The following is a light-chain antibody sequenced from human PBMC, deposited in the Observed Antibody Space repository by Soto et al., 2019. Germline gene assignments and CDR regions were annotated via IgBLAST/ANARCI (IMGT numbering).Light chain of an antibody. V-gene: IGLV1-44*01. Sequence: QSVLTQPPSASGTPGQRVTISCSGSSSNVGGNPVNWYQHVPTTAPKLLIYTNTQRPSGVPDRFSGSKSGTLASLAISGLQSEDEADYYCASWDDSLNGPVFGTGTKVTVL. CDR1: SSNVGGNP. CDR2: TNT. J-gene: IGLJ1*01. CDR3: ASWDDSLNGPV.